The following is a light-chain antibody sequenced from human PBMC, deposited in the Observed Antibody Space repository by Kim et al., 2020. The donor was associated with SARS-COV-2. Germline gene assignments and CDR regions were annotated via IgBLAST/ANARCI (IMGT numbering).Light chain of an antibody. CDR1: QAIAHY. Sequence: DIQMTQSPSSLSASVGDTVTITCRASQAIAHYLAWYQHKPGKVPQLLIYAATVLQSGVPSRFSGGGSRTHFTLTIASLQPEDVATYYCQKYDSAPQTFGQGTKVEIK. V-gene: IGKV1-27*01. J-gene: IGKJ1*01. CDR2: AAT. CDR3: QKYDSAPQT.